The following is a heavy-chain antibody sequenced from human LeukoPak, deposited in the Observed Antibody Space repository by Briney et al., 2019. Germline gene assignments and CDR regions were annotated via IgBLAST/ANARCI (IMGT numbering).Heavy chain of an antibody. CDR2: IRYDGSNK. D-gene: IGHD2-2*01. CDR3: AKGTFEDIVVVPAAPRRAFDI. CDR1: GFTFSSYS. V-gene: IGHV3-30*02. Sequence: GGSLRLSCAASGFTFSSYSMNWVRQAPGKGLEWVAFIRYDGSNKYYADSVKGRFTISRDNSKNTLYLQMNSLRAEDTAVYYCAKGTFEDIVVVPAAPRRAFDIWGQGTLVTVSS. J-gene: IGHJ4*02.